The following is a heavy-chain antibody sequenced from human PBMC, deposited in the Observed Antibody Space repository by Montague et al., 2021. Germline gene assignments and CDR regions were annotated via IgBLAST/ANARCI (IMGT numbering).Heavy chain of an antibody. CDR2: ITSGGST. J-gene: IGHJ5*02. D-gene: IGHD4-17*01. CDR3: TKDQDDYGDYVDWVDT. Sequence: SLRLSCAASGFPFSSYAMSWVRQASGKGLKWVSSITSGGSTYYADSVTGRFTISRDNSKNTLYLQMNSLRAEDTAVYYCTKDQDDYGDYVDWVDTWGQGTLVTVSS. V-gene: IGHV3-23*01. CDR1: GFPFSSYA.